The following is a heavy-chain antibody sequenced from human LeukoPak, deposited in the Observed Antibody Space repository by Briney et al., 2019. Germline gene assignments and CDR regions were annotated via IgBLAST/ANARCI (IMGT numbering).Heavy chain of an antibody. J-gene: IGHJ6*03. CDR3: ATNPHCSGGSCYPYYYYYYMDV. V-gene: IGHV1-69*05. CDR2: IFTIFGAA. CDR1: AGSLSSYA. Sequence: SVKVSCKAPAGSLSSYAISWVRHAPGQGLECMARIFTIFGAANSEQKFQGRVTITTDESTSTAYMELSSLRSEDTAVYYCATNPHCSGGSCYPYYYYYYMDVWGKGTTVTVSS. D-gene: IGHD2-15*01.